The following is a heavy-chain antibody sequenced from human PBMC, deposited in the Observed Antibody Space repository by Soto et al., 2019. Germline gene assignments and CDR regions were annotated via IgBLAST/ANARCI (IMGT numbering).Heavy chain of an antibody. D-gene: IGHD5-18*01. J-gene: IGHJ6*02. CDR3: ARDGDYRYGYYYYYGMDV. CDR2: IWYDGSNK. Sequence: QVQLVESGGGVVQPGRALRLSCAASGFTFSSYGMHWVRQAPGKGLEWVAGIWYDGSNKYYADSVKGRFTISRDNSKNTLYLQMNSLRAEDTAVYYCARDGDYRYGYYYYYGMDVWGQGTTVTVSS. CDR1: GFTFSSYG. V-gene: IGHV3-33*01.